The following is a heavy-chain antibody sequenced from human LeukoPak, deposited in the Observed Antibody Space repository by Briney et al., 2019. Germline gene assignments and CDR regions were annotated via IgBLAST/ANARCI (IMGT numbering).Heavy chain of an antibody. CDR1: GYSISSGYY. Sequence: PSETLSLTCTVSGYSISSGYYWGWIRQPPGKGLEWIGSIYHSGSTYYNPSLKSRVTISVDTSKNQFSLKLSSVTAADTAVYYCARGSWYSSSLGYYYYYMDVWGKGTTVTVSS. CDR2: IYHSGST. CDR3: ARGSWYSSSLGYYYYYMDV. D-gene: IGHD6-13*01. V-gene: IGHV4-38-2*02. J-gene: IGHJ6*03.